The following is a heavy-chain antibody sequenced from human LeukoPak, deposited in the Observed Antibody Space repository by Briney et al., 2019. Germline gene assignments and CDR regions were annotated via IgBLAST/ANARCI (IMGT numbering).Heavy chain of an antibody. CDR2: IRYDGSNK. V-gene: IGHV3-30*02. Sequence: HPGGSLRLSCAASGFTFSSYGMHWVRQAPGKGLGWVAFIRYDGSNKYYADSVKGRFTISRDNSKNTLYLQMNSLRAEDTAVYYCAKDSVLRFLEWLPFDYWGQGTLVTVSS. D-gene: IGHD3-3*01. J-gene: IGHJ4*02. CDR3: AKDSVLRFLEWLPFDY. CDR1: GFTFSSYG.